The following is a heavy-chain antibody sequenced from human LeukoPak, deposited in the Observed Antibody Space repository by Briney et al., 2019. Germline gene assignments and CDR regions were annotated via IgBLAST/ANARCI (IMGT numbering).Heavy chain of an antibody. CDR3: ARETRYYYDSSGIEAYYYYMDV. J-gene: IGHJ6*03. V-gene: IGHV3-7*03. D-gene: IGHD3-22*01. Sequence: GGSLRLSCAASGFTFSSYWMSWVRQSPGKGLEWVANIKPDGSEKYFMDSVKGRFTISRDNAKNALYLEMNSLRAEDTALYYCARETRYYYDSSGIEAYYYYMDVWGKGTTVTVSS. CDR1: GFTFSSYW. CDR2: IKPDGSEK.